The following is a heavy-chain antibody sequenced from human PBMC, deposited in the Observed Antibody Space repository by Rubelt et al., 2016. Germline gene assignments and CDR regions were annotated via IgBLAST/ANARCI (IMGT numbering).Heavy chain of an antibody. V-gene: IGHV4-31*01. J-gene: IGHJ5*02. CDR3: ARVGVIAVAADP. D-gene: IGHD6-19*01. Sequence: QVQLQESGPGLVKPSQTLSLTCPVSGGSISSGGYYWSWIRPHPGKGLEWIGYIYSSGGTYYNPSLKSVVTISVDRSKNQFSPKLSSVTAAETAVYYCARVGVIAVAADPWGQGTLVTVSS. CDR1: GGSISSGGYY. CDR2: IYSSGGT.